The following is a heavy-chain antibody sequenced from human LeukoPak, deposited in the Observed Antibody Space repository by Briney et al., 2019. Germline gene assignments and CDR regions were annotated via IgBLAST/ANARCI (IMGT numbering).Heavy chain of an antibody. CDR2: IWYDGSNK. CDR3: ARNENSGWGYFDY. V-gene: IGHV3-33*01. Sequence: GGSLRLSCAASGFTFSSYGMHWVRQAPGEGLEWVAVIWYDGSNKYYADSVKGRFTISRDNSKDTLYLQMNSLRAEDTAVYYCARNENSGWGYFDYWGQGTLVTVSS. D-gene: IGHD5-12*01. J-gene: IGHJ4*02. CDR1: GFTFSSYG.